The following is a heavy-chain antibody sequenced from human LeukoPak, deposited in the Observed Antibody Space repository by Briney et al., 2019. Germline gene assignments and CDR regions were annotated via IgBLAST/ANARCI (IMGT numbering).Heavy chain of an antibody. J-gene: IGHJ4*02. CDR3: AKDARRTFRLSSGLYRGSYYFDY. Sequence: GGSLRLSCVASGFTFSSYAMSWVRQPLGKGLEWVSVISGSGGITNYADSVKGRFTTSKDNSKNTLFLQMNSLRSEDTAVYYCAKDARRTFRLSSGLYRGSYYFDYWGQGTLVTVSS. CDR2: ISGSGGIT. V-gene: IGHV3-23*01. D-gene: IGHD6-19*01. CDR1: GFTFSSYA.